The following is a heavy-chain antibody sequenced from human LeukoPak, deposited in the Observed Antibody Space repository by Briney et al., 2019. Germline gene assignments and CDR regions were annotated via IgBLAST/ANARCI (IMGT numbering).Heavy chain of an antibody. J-gene: IGHJ4*02. CDR2: IKEDGSQK. CDR1: GFTFSTYW. D-gene: IGHD2-2*01. CDR3: ARDCGSTTCYDY. V-gene: IGHV3-7*01. Sequence: GGSLRLSCAASGFTFSTYWMSWVRQAPGKGLEWVGNIKEDGSQKKHVDSVRGRFTISRDNAKNSLYLQMDSLRVEDTAVYYCARDCGSTTCYDYWGQGALVTVSS.